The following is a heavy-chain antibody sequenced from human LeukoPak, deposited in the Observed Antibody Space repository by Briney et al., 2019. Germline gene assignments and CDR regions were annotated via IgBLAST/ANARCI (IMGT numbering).Heavy chain of an antibody. J-gene: IGHJ6*02. CDR2: ISSSSSYI. Sequence: GGSLRLSCAASGFTFSDYGMHWVRQAPGKGLEWVSSISSSSSYIYYADSVKGRFTISRDNAKNSLYLQMNSLRAEDTAVYYCASTSARYYYYGMDVWGQGTTVTVSS. CDR1: GFTFSDYG. CDR3: ASTSARYYYYGMDV. V-gene: IGHV3-21*01. D-gene: IGHD3-3*01.